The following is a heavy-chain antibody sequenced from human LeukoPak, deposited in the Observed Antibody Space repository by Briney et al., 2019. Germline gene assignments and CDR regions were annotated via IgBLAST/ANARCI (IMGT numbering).Heavy chain of an antibody. V-gene: IGHV3-23*01. CDR1: GFSFSSYA. CDR3: AHQGGGRVVPAAIG. J-gene: IGHJ4*02. Sequence: PGGSLRLSCEASGFSFSSYAMTWVRQAPGKGLEWVSAIGGGGASTYYADSVKGHYTISRDNSKNTLYLQMNSLRAEDTAIYYCAHQGGGRVVPAAIGWGQGTLATVSS. CDR2: IGGGGAST. D-gene: IGHD2-2*01.